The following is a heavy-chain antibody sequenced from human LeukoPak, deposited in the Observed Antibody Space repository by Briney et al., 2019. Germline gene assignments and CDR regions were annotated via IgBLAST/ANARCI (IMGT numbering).Heavy chain of an antibody. CDR2: ISYDGSNK. CDR3: AKDISREFMSYFDY. D-gene: IGHD3-10*01. J-gene: IGHJ4*02. CDR1: GFTFSSYG. Sequence: GGSLRLSCAASGFTFSSYGMHWVHQAPGKGLEWVAVISYDGSNKYYADSVKGRFTISRDNSKNTLYLQMNSLRAEDTAVYYCAKDISREFMSYFDYWGQGTLVTVSS. V-gene: IGHV3-30*18.